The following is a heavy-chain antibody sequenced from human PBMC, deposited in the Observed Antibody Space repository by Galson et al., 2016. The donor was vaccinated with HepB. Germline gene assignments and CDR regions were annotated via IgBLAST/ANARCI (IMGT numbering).Heavy chain of an antibody. D-gene: IGHD2-2*02. CDR1: GFTFSSYS. Sequence: SLRLSCAVSGFTFSSYSMNWVRQTPGTGLEWVSYISSSSSTIYYADSVKGRFTISRDNAKNSLYLQMNSLRDEDTAVYYCARDPGYCTGTSCHKDYWGQGTLVTVSS. CDR3: ARDPGYCTGTSCHKDY. CDR2: ISSSSSTI. V-gene: IGHV3-48*02. J-gene: IGHJ4*02.